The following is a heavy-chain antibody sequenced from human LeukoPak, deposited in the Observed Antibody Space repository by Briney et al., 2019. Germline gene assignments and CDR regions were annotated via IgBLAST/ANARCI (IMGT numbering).Heavy chain of an antibody. CDR1: GFTFSSYA. D-gene: IGHD2-2*01. J-gene: IGHJ3*02. Sequence: GSLRLSCAASGFTFSSYAMHWVRQAPGKGLEWVAVISYDGSNKYYADSVKGRFTISRDNSKNTLYLQMNSLRAEDTAVYYCARNYCSSTSCYYAFDIWGQGTMVTVSS. V-gene: IGHV3-30-3*01. CDR3: ARNYCSSTSCYYAFDI. CDR2: ISYDGSNK.